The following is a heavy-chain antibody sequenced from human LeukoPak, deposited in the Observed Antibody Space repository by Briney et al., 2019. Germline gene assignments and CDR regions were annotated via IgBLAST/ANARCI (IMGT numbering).Heavy chain of an antibody. J-gene: IGHJ3*02. CDR2: IYSGGST. CDR3: ARFPDSIRLRQPGGHDAFDI. CDR1: GFTVSSNY. D-gene: IGHD4-17*01. V-gene: IGHV3-53*01. Sequence: GGSLRLSCAASGFTVSSNYMSWVRQAPGKGLECVSVIYSGGSTYYADSVKGRFTISRDNSKTTLYLQMNSLRAEDTAVYYCARFPDSIRLRQPGGHDAFDIWGQGTMVTVSS.